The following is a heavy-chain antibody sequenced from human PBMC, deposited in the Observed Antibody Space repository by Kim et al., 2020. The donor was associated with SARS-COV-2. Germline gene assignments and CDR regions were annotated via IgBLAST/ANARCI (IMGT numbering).Heavy chain of an antibody. Sequence: GGSLRLSCVASGFAFSRYTMHWVRQAPGKGLEWVAHISYDGRSTYYADSVKGRFTISRDNSKNTLYLQMDSLRNEDTAVYYCARDGRGEMNRGGYCFDYWGQGTLGSVSS. CDR3: ARDGRGEMNRGGYCFDY. CDR1: GFAFSRYT. CDR2: ISYDGRST. J-gene: IGHJ4*02. D-gene: IGHD3-10*01. V-gene: IGHV3-30*04.